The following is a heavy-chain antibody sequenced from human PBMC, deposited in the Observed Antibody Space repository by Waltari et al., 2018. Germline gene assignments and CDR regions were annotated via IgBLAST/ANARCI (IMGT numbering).Heavy chain of an antibody. CDR1: GGSISSYY. D-gene: IGHD4-4*01. J-gene: IGHJ5*02. CDR2: IYTSGST. Sequence: QVQLQESGPGLVKPSETLSLTCTVSGGSISSYYWSWIRQPAGKGLEWIGRIYTSGSTNHNPSLKSRVTMSVDTSKNQFSLKLSSVTAADTAVYYCARQPPYSNIAWFDPWGQGTLVTVSS. CDR3: ARQPPYSNIAWFDP. V-gene: IGHV4-4*07.